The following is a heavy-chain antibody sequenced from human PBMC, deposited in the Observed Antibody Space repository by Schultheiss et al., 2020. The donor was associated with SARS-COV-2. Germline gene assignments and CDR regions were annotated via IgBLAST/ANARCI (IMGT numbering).Heavy chain of an antibody. CDR3: ARVSLRGSDY. D-gene: IGHD3-10*01. CDR1: GGSFSNYY. V-gene: IGHV4-34*01. CDR2: IYYSGST. Sequence: SQTLSLTCAVYGGSFSNYYWSWIRQPPGKGLEWIGSIYYSGSTYYNPSLKSRVTISVDTSKNQFSLNLDSVTAADTAVYYCARVSLRGSDYWGQGTLVTVSS. J-gene: IGHJ4*02.